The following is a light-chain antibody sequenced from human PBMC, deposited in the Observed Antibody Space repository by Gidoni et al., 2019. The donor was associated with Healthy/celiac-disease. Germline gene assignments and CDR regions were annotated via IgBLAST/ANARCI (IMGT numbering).Light chain of an antibody. Sequence: QSALTPPASVSGSPGQSITISCTGTSSDVGGYNYVSWYQQHPGKAPKLMIYEVSNRPSGVSNRFSGSKSGNTAALTISGLQAEDEADYYCSSYTSSSTYVVGTGTKVTVL. J-gene: IGLJ1*01. V-gene: IGLV2-14*01. CDR3: SSYTSSSTYV. CDR2: EVS. CDR1: SSDVGGYNY.